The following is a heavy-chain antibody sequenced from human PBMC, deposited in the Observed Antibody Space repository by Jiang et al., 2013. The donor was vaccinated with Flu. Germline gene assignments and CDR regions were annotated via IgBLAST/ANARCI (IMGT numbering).Heavy chain of an antibody. CDR1: GYTFTSYD. CDR3: ARGPELRYFDWLLFDDAFDI. J-gene: IGHJ3*02. Sequence: GAEVKKPGASVKVSCKASGYTFTSYDINWVRQATGQGLEWMGWMNPNSGNTGYAQKFQGRVTMTRNTSISTAYMELSSLRSEDTAVYYCARGPELRYFDWLLFDDAFDIWGQGTMVTVSS. D-gene: IGHD3-9*01. V-gene: IGHV1-8*01. CDR2: MNPNSGNT.